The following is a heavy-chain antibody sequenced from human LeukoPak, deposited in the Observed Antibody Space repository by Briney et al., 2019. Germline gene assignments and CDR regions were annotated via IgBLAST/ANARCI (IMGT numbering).Heavy chain of an antibody. CDR1: GYTFTGYH. J-gene: IGHJ3*02. D-gene: IGHD1-1*01. V-gene: IGHV1-2*02. CDR2: INPKSGGT. CDR3: ARENRNDGAFDI. Sequence: ASVKVSCKASGYTFTGYHMHWVRQAPGQGLEWMGWINPKSGGTNYAQKFQGRVTMTRDTSISTAYMELRRLRSDDTAVYYCARENRNDGAFDIWGQGTMVTVSS.